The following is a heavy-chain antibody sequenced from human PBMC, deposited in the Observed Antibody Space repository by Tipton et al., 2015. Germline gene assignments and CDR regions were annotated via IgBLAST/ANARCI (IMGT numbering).Heavy chain of an antibody. V-gene: IGHV4-59*01. Sequence: TLSLTCTVSGGSISGNYWTWIRQPPGKGLEWIGYIYSSGSTNYNPSLKSRVTISVDTSKNQFSLKLNSVTAADTAVYYCAREGRGGNFNWWGQGTLVTVSS. CDR1: GGSISGNY. D-gene: IGHD4-23*01. CDR2: IYSSGST. CDR3: AREGRGGNFNW. J-gene: IGHJ4*02.